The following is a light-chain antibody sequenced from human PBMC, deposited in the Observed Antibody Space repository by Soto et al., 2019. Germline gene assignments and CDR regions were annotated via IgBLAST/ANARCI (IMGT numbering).Light chain of an antibody. CDR1: QGISSY. V-gene: IGKV1-9*01. CDR3: QQLNSYPFT. CDR2: AAS. Sequence: IQLTQSPSSLSASVGDRVTITCRASQGISSYLAWYQQKPGKAPKLLIYAASTMQSGVPSRFSGSGSGTDCTLTISSQQPEDFAAYYCQQLNSYPFTFGPGTKVDIK. J-gene: IGKJ3*01.